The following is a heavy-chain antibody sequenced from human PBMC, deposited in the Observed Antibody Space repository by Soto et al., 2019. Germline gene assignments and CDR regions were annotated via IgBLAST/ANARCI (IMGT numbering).Heavy chain of an antibody. V-gene: IGHV3-23*01. Sequence: SGGSLRLSCAASGFTFSSYAMSWVRQAPGKGLEWVSAISGSGGSTYYADSVKGRFTISRDNSKNTLYLQMNSLRAEDTAVYYCAKVGPYYDFWSGNFDYWGQGTLVTVSS. CDR1: GFTFSSYA. CDR2: ISGSGGST. CDR3: AKVGPYYDFWSGNFDY. J-gene: IGHJ4*02. D-gene: IGHD3-3*01.